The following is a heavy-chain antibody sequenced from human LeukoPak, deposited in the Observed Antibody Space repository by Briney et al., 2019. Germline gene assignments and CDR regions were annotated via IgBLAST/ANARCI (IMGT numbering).Heavy chain of an antibody. D-gene: IGHD3-22*01. CDR3: ARGYDSSGYYRTKDYYFDY. CDR2: ISAYNGNT. V-gene: IGHV1-18*01. Sequence: VASVKVSCKASGYTLTSYGISWVRQAPGQGLEWMGWISAYNGNTNYAQKLQGRVTMTTDTSTSTAYMELRSLRSDDTAVYYCARGYDSSGYYRTKDYYFDYWGQGTLVTVSS. CDR1: GYTLTSYG. J-gene: IGHJ4*02.